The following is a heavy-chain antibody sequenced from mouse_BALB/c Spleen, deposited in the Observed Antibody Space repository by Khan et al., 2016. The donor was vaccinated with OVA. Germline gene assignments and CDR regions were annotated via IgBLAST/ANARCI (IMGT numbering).Heavy chain of an antibody. J-gene: IGHJ2*01. Sequence: QLQQPGPELVRPGASVKISCKASGYSFTGYFMNWVMQSHGKSLEWIGRINPHIGETFYNQRFKDKATLTVDESSSTAHMELRSLASEDSAVDYCTRIYRSDFDYWGQGTTLTVSS. D-gene: IGHD2-1*01. CDR1: GYSFTGYF. CDR3: TRIYRSDFDY. V-gene: IGHV1-20*02. CDR2: INPHIGET.